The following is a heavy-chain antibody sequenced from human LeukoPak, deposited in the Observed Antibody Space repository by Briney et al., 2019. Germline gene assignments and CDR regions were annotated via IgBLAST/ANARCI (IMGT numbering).Heavy chain of an antibody. V-gene: IGHV1-18*04. J-gene: IGHJ2*01. CDR2: ISAYNGNT. Sequence: ASVKVSCKASGYTFTGYYMHWVRQAPGQGLEWMGWISAYNGNTNYAQKLQGRVTMTTDTSTSTAYMDLRSLRSDDTAVYYCARITMVRGVIFDWYFDLWGRGTLVTVSS. CDR1: GYTFTGYY. CDR3: ARITMVRGVIFDWYFDL. D-gene: IGHD3-10*01.